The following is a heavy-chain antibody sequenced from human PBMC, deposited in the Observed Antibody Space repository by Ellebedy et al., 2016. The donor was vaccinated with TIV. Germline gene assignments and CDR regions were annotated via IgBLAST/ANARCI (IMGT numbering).Heavy chain of an antibody. J-gene: IGHJ4*02. Sequence: ASVKVSCXASGYTLTTYYMNWVRQAPGQGLEWLGIFNPSGGSTGYGQKFRGRVSMTGDTSTSTVYMELSSLKSEDTALYYCARSLSWGGYDPFDFWGQGTLVTVSS. CDR3: ARSLSWGGYDPFDF. CDR1: GYTLTTYY. V-gene: IGHV1-46*01. CDR2: FNPSGGST. D-gene: IGHD5-12*01.